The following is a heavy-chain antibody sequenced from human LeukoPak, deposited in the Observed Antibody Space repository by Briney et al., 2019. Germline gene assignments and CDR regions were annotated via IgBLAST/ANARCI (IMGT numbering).Heavy chain of an antibody. V-gene: IGHV4-39*07. D-gene: IGHD2-2*02. CDR2: ISYGGSI. CDR3: ARLDCSSTSCYTFTNAFDI. Sequence: SETLSLTCTVSGGSTGGSNYYGGWIRQPPGKGLEWIGSISYGGSIYYNPSLKSRVTISIDTSKNQFSLKLSSVTAADSAVYYCARLDCSSTSCYTFTNAFDIWGQGTMVTVSS. CDR1: GGSTGGSNYY. J-gene: IGHJ3*02.